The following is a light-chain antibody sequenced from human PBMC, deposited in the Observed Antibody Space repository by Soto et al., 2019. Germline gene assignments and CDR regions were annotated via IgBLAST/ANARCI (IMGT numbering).Light chain of an antibody. CDR1: QTISTH. CDR3: QQTYTSPTT. Sequence: DIQMTQSPSSLSASVGDSVTISCRASQTISTHLNWYHQKPGKAPKLLIFEASSLQSGVPSRFSGSGSGTDFTLTISSLPPEDLATYYCQQTYTSPTTFGQGTKLEIK. CDR2: EAS. V-gene: IGKV1-39*01. J-gene: IGKJ2*01.